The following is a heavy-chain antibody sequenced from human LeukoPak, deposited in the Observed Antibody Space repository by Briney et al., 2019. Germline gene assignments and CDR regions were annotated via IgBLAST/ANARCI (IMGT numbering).Heavy chain of an antibody. J-gene: IGHJ4*02. CDR1: GFTFSSFS. CDR3: AKKGYAGSGTYSYYFDY. D-gene: IGHD3-10*01. CDR2: LSTSGAAT. Sequence: GGSLRLSCAASGFTFSSFSVNCVRQAPGKGLEWVSTLSTSGAATYYADSVKGRFTISRDNSQNTLYLQMNSLRAEDTAVYYCAKKGYAGSGTYSYYFDYWGQGALVTISS. V-gene: IGHV3-23*01.